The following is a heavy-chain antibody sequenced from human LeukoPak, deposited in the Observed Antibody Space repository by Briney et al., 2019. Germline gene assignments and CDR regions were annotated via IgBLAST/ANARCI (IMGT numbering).Heavy chain of an antibody. D-gene: IGHD4-23*01. CDR2: IYYSGST. CDR1: GGSISSYY. V-gene: IGHV4-59*12. Sequence: PSETLSLTCTVSGGSISSYYWSWIRQPPGKGLEWIGYIYYSGSTYYNPSLKSRVTISVDTSKNQFSLKLSSVTAADTAVYYCASDYGGNWYFDYWGQGTLVTVSS. J-gene: IGHJ4*02. CDR3: ASDYGGNWYFDY.